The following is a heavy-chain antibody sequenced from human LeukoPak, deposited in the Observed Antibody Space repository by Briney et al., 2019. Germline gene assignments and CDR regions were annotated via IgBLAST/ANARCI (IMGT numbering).Heavy chain of an antibody. CDR1: GFTFSSYA. CDR3: ARNIPSSAWVLDI. V-gene: IGHV3-23*01. CDR2: ISGSGGTT. Sequence: GGSLRLSCADFGFTFSSYAMSWVRQAPGKGLEWVSAISGSGGTTYYPDSVKGRFTISRDNSKNTLYLQMNSLRAEDTAVYYCARNIPSSAWVLDIWGQGTMVTVSS. J-gene: IGHJ3*02. D-gene: IGHD6-19*01.